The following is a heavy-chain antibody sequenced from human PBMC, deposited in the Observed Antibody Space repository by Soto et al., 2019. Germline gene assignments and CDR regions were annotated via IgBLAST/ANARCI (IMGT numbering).Heavy chain of an antibody. CDR2: ISYDGSNK. V-gene: IGHV3-30-3*01. Sequence: QVQLVESGGGVVQPGRSLRLSCAASGFTFSSYAMHWVRQAPGKGLECVAVISYDGSNKFYRDSVKGRFTISRDNSKNTLYLQINSLRYEDTAVYYCARGDREDIAVVVGARPGEYGVDFWGQGTTVTVSS. D-gene: IGHD2-15*01. CDR3: ARGDREDIAVVVGARPGEYGVDF. CDR1: GFTFSSYA. J-gene: IGHJ6*02.